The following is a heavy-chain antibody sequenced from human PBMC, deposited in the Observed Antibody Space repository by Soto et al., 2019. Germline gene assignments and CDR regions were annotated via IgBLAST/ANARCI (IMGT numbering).Heavy chain of an antibody. CDR2: IYPGDSDT. CDR3: ARLGCGSTSCCADS. Sequence: PGESLKISCKASGYSFTSYWITWVRQMPGKGLEWMGIIYPGDSDTKYSPSFQGQVTISADKSITTAYLQWSSLKASETAIYYRARLGCGSTSCCADSWGQGTLVTVS. J-gene: IGHJ4*02. V-gene: IGHV5-51*01. D-gene: IGHD2-2*01. CDR1: GYSFTSYW.